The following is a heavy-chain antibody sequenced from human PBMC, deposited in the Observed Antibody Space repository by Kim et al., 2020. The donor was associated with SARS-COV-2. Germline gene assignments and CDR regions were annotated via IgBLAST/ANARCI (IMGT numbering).Heavy chain of an antibody. CDR3: ARVVPFRMDAFDI. D-gene: IGHD2-8*01. CDR2: IYYSGST. Sequence: SETLSLTCTVSGGSISSYYWSWIRQPPGKGLEWIGYIYYSGSTNYNPSLKSRVTISVDTSKNQFSLKLSSVTAADTAVYYCARVVPFRMDAFDIWGQGTMVTVSS. V-gene: IGHV4-59*13. CDR1: GGSISSYY. J-gene: IGHJ3*02.